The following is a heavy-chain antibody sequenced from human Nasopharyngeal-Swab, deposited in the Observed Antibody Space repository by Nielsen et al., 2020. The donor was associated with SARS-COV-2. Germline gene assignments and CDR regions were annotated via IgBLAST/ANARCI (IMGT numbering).Heavy chain of an antibody. CDR1: GFTFSSYW. CDR3: AKAPRVNDPVDY. V-gene: IGHV3-74*01. J-gene: IGHJ4*02. CDR2: INGDGSST. D-gene: IGHD2-21*01. Sequence: GGSLRLSCAASGFTFSSYWMHWVRQAPGKGLVWVSRINGDGSSTSYADSVKGRFTISRDNSKNTLYLQMNSLRAEDTAAYYCAKAPRVNDPVDYWGQGTLVTVSS.